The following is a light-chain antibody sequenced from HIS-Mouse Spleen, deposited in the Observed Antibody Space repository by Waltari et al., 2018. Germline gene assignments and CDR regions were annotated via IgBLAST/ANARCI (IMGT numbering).Light chain of an antibody. Sequence: DIQMTQSPSSLSASVADRVTITCRASQGISNYLAWYQQKPGKVPKLLIYAASTLQSGVPSRFSGSGAGTDFTLTINSLQPEDVATYYCQKYNSAPRAFGQGTKVEIK. CDR3: QKYNSAPRA. CDR2: AAS. CDR1: QGISNY. J-gene: IGKJ1*01. V-gene: IGKV1-27*01.